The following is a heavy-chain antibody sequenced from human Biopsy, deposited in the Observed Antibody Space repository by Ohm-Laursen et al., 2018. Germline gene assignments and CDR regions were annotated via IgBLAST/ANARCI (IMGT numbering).Heavy chain of an antibody. CDR3: ARGMRSSGWPYFDS. CDR1: GDSVSSGSFY. CDR2: IYDRGSTA. Sequence: GTPSLTCTVSGDSVSSGSFYWTWIRQPPGQGLEYIGYIYDRGSTANYNPSLESRVTTSVDMPKNQFSLKLSSVTAADTAIYYCARGMRSSGWPYFDSWGQGTLVTVSS. D-gene: IGHD6-19*01. J-gene: IGHJ4*02. V-gene: IGHV4-61*01.